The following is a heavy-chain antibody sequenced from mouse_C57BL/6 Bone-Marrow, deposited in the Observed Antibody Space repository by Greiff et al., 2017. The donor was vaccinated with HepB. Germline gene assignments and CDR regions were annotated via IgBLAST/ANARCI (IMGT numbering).Heavy chain of an antibody. J-gene: IGHJ2*01. CDR3: ARCGEGTVEEDYFDY. Sequence: QVQLQQPGAELVKPGASVKLSCKASGYTFTSYWMHWVKQRPGQGLEWIGMIHPNSGSTNYNEKFKSKATLTVDKSSSTAYMQLSSLTSEDSAVYDCARCGEGTVEEDYFDYWGQGTTLTVSS. CDR1: GYTFTSYW. V-gene: IGHV1-64*01. CDR2: IHPNSGST. D-gene: IGHD1-1*01.